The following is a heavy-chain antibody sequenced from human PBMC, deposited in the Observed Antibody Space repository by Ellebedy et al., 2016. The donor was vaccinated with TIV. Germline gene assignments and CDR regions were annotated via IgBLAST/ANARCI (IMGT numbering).Heavy chain of an antibody. Sequence: GESLKISXAASGFTFSSYGMHWVRQAPGKGLEWVAVIWPDGSNKYYVDSVKGRFTISRDNSENTLYLQMNSLRAEDTAVYYCAKHGNSASDRIDYWGQGTLVTVSS. CDR3: AKHGNSASDRIDY. CDR2: IWPDGSNK. V-gene: IGHV3-33*06. CDR1: GFTFSSYG. J-gene: IGHJ4*02. D-gene: IGHD4-23*01.